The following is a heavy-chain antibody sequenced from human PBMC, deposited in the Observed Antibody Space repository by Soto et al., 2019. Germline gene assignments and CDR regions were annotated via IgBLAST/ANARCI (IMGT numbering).Heavy chain of an antibody. CDR2: ISAYNGNT. V-gene: IGHV1-18*01. Sequence: ASVEVSCKASGDTFTSYGSSWVRQAPGEGLEWMGWISAYNGNTNYAQKLQGRVTMTTDTSTSTAYMELRSLRSDDTAVYYCARDYYGSGSYRGLQSPKSGMDVWG. CDR1: GDTFTSYG. CDR3: ARDYYGSGSYRGLQSPKSGMDV. J-gene: IGHJ6*02. D-gene: IGHD3-10*01.